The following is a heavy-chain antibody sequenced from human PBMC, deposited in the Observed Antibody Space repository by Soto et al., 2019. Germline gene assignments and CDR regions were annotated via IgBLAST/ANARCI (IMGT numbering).Heavy chain of an antibody. CDR2: IDGSGIIT. CDR1: GFTFSNYA. J-gene: IGHJ4*02. Sequence: GGSLRLSCAASGFTFSNYAMSWVRQAPGKGLEWVSSIDGSGIITHNADSVKGRFTISRDNSKNTFYLQMNNLRAEDTAVYYCAKRTDYGGAYGRPYYFDYWGQGTLVTVSS. D-gene: IGHD4-17*01. V-gene: IGHV3-23*01. CDR3: AKRTDYGGAYGRPYYFDY.